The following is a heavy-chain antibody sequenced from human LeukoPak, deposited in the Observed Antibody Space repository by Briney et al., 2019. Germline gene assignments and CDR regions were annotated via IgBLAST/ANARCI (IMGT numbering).Heavy chain of an antibody. Sequence: GGSRRLSCAASGFTFSSYGMHWVRQAPGKWRGGVAVISYDGSNKYYADSVKGRFTISRDNSKNTLYLQMNSLRGEDTAVYYCAKTPGAINYYFDYWGQGTLVTVSS. D-gene: IGHD2-2*01. J-gene: IGHJ4*02. CDR2: ISYDGSNK. CDR3: AKTPGAINYYFDY. CDR1: GFTFSSYG. V-gene: IGHV3-30*18.